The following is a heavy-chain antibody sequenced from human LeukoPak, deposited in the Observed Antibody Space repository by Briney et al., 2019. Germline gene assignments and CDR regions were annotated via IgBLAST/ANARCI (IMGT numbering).Heavy chain of an antibody. V-gene: IGHV4-34*01. D-gene: IGHD5-18*01. Sequence: LETLSLTCAVYGGSFSGYYWSWIREPPGKGLEWIGVISTNYNPSLKSRLTISVDTSKNQFSLKLSSVTAADTAVYYCARISRDYMVTGDYYYYMDVWGKGTTVTVSS. J-gene: IGHJ6*03. CDR1: GGSFSGYY. CDR2: IST. CDR3: ARISRDYMVTGDYYYYMDV.